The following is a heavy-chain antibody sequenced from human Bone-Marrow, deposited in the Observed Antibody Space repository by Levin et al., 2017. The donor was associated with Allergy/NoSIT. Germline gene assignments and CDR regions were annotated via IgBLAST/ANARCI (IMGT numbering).Heavy chain of an antibody. CDR2: ISWNSGSI. Sequence: RAGGSLRLSCAASGFTFDDYAMHWVRQAPGKGLEWVSGISWNSGSIGYADSVKGRFTISRDNAKNSLYLQMNSLRAEDTALYYCAKDIGTTSYYGMDVWGQGTTVTVSS. CDR1: GFTFDDYA. D-gene: IGHD1-1*01. V-gene: IGHV3-9*01. CDR3: AKDIGTTSYYGMDV. J-gene: IGHJ6*02.